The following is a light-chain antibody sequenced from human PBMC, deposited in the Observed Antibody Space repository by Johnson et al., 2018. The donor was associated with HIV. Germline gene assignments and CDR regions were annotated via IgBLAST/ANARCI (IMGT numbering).Light chain of an antibody. Sequence: QSVLTQPPSVSAAPGQKVTISCSGSSSNIGYNYVSWYQQFPGTAPKLLIYENNKRPSGIPDRFSGSKSGTSTTLGITGLQTGDEADYYCGTWDASLSAGVFGTGTKVTVL. CDR3: GTWDASLSAGV. CDR2: ENN. V-gene: IGLV1-51*02. CDR1: SSNIGYNY. J-gene: IGLJ1*01.